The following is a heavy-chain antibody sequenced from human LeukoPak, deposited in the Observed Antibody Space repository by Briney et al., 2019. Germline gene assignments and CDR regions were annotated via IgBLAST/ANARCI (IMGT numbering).Heavy chain of an antibody. CDR2: IYYSGST. CDR3: ARVGVVPTVKWFDP. Sequence: SETLSLTCTVSGGSISSSSYYWGWIRQPPGKGLEWIGSIYYSGSTYYNPSLKSRVTISVDTSKNQFSLKLSSVTAADTAVYYCARVGVVPTVKWFDPWGQGTLVTVSS. V-gene: IGHV4-39*07. D-gene: IGHD2-15*01. J-gene: IGHJ5*02. CDR1: GGSISSSSYY.